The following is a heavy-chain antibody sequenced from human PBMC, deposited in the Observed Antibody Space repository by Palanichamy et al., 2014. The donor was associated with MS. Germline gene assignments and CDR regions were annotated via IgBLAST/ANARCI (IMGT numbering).Heavy chain of an antibody. D-gene: IGHD1-26*01. CDR1: GFTFSSHE. CDR3: ARGYEWEPVL. V-gene: IGHV3-48*03. Sequence: EVQLVESGGGLVQPGGSLRLSCAASGFTFSSHEMNWVRQAPGKGLEWVSYISSSGSTIYYADSVKGRFTISRDNAKNSLYLQMNSLRAEDTAVYYCARGYEWEPVLWGQGTMVTVSS. CDR2: ISSSGSTI. J-gene: IGHJ3*01.